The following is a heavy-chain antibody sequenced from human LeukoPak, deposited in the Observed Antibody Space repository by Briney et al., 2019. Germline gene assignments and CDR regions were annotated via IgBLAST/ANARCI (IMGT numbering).Heavy chain of an antibody. Sequence: GGSLRLSCAASGFTFSSYSMNWVRQAPGKGLEWVSSISSSSSYIYYADSVKGRLTISRDNAKNSLYLQMNSLRAEDTAVYYCAREWFGESPPDYWGQGTLVTVSS. J-gene: IGHJ4*02. D-gene: IGHD3-10*01. CDR1: GFTFSSYS. CDR2: ISSSSSYI. V-gene: IGHV3-21*01. CDR3: AREWFGESPPDY.